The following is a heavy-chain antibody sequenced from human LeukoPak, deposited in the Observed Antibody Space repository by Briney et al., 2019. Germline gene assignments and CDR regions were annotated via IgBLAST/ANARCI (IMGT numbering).Heavy chain of an antibody. CDR1: GFTLNNYA. CDR3: AKGRWFDP. V-gene: IGHV3-23*01. J-gene: IGHJ5*02. CDR2: ISGSGGST. Sequence: GGSLRLSCAASGFTLNNYAMNWVRQAPGKGLEWVSAISGSGGSTYYADSVKGRFTISRDNSKNTLYLQMNSLRAEDTAVYYCAKGRWFDPWGQGTLVTVSS.